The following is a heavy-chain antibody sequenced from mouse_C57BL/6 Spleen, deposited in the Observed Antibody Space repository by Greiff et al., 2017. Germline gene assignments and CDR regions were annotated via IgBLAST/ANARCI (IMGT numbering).Heavy chain of an antibody. D-gene: IGHD2-1*01. J-gene: IGHJ1*03. CDR2: INPYNGGT. V-gene: IGHV1-19*01. Sequence: EVQLQQSGPVLVKPGASVKMSCKASGYTFTDYYMNWVKQSHGKSLEWIGVINPYNGGTSYNQKFKGKATLTVDKSSSTAYMELNSLTSEDSAVYYCARGDGNCWYFDVWGTGTTVTVSS. CDR1: GYTFTDYY. CDR3: ARGDGNCWYFDV.